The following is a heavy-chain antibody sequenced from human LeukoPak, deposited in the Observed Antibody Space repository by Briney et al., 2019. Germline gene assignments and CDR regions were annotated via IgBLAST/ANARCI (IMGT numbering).Heavy chain of an antibody. Sequence: ASVKVPCKASGYTFTGYYMHWVRQPPGQGLEWMGWINPNTGGTYYEQKFQGRVTWTRDTSITTAYMELSRLRSDDTAVYFCAREGMDYGGNSVFVLWGQGTLVTVSS. CDR3: AREGMDYGGNSVFVL. D-gene: IGHD4-23*01. CDR1: GYTFTGYY. CDR2: INPNTGGT. V-gene: IGHV1-2*02. J-gene: IGHJ4*02.